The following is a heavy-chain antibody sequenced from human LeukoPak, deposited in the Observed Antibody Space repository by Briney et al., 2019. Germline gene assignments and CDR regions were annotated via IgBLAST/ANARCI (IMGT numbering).Heavy chain of an antibody. V-gene: IGHV1-2*02. D-gene: IGHD3-3*01. CDR3: ARVYYDFWSGKKFNWFDP. CDR2: INPNSGGT. CDR1: GYTFTSYG. J-gene: IGHJ5*02. Sequence: ASVKVSCKASGYTFTSYGISWVRQAPGQGLEWMGWINPNSGGTNYAQKFQGRVTMTRDTSISTAYMELSRLRSDDTAVYYCARVYYDFWSGKKFNWFDPWGQGTLVTVSS.